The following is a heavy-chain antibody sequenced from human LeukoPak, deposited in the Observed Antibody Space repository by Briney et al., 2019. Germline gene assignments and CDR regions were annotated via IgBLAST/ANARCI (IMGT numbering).Heavy chain of an antibody. V-gene: IGHV3-30*18. Sequence: GGSLRLSCAASGFTFSSYGMHWVRQAPGKGLEWVAVISYDGSNKYYTDSVKGRFTISRDNSKNTLYLQMNSLRAEDTAVYYCAKDAAAYFDYWGQGTLVTVSS. CDR3: AKDAAAYFDY. CDR2: ISYDGSNK. J-gene: IGHJ4*02. D-gene: IGHD6-13*01. CDR1: GFTFSSYG.